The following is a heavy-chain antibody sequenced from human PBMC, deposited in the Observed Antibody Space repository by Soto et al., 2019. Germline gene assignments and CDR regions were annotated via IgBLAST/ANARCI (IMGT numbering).Heavy chain of an antibody. D-gene: IGHD2-8*01. CDR3: ARGDEFGVNRIDY. CDR1: GFTFSSYS. CDR2: ISGDSAYI. Sequence: GGSLRLSCAASGFTFSSYSMNWVRQTPGKGLEWVSSISGDSAYIFYTNSLEGRFTISRDNARDSLYLQMNSLRAEDTALYYCARGDEFGVNRIDYWGQGTLVTVSS. J-gene: IGHJ4*02. V-gene: IGHV3-21*01.